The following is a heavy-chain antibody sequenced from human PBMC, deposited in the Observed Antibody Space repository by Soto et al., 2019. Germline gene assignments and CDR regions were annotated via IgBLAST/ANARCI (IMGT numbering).Heavy chain of an antibody. CDR1: GGSISSSSYY. CDR3: ARDRVVVVAATRAGHWFDP. CDR2: IYYSGST. J-gene: IGHJ5*02. V-gene: IGHV4-61*01. Sequence: SETLSLTCTVSGGSISSSSYYWGWIRQPPGKGLEWIGYIYYSGSTNYNPSLKSRVTISVDTSKNQFSLKLSSVTAADTAVYYCARDRVVVVAATRAGHWFDPWGQGTLVTVSS. D-gene: IGHD2-15*01.